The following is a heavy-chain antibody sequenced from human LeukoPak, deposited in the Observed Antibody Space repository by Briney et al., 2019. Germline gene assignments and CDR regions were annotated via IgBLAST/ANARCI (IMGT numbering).Heavy chain of an antibody. CDR2: ISAYNGNT. V-gene: IGHV1-18*01. CDR3: ARSGLYYDSSGYNDAFDI. CDR1: GYTFTSYG. D-gene: IGHD3-22*01. J-gene: IGHJ3*02. Sequence: GASVKASCKASGYTFTSYGISWVRQAPGQGLEWMGWISAYNGNTNYAQKLQGRVTMTTDTSTSTAYMELRSLRSDDTAVYYCARSGLYYDSSGYNDAFDIWGQGTMVTVPS.